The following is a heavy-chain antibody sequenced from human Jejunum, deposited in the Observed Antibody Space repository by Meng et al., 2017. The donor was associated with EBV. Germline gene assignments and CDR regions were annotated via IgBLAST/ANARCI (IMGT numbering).Heavy chain of an antibody. D-gene: IGHD3-16*01. J-gene: IGHJ4*02. Sequence: VQVVEVGGGLGQPGGSLRLSCAASGFTFTNSHMTWVRQAPGKGLEWVGRIKRTTDGGTTDYAAPVKGRFTISRDDSKNTLYLQMNSLKTEDTAVYYCTDVGGDMIWGQGILVTVSS. CDR1: GFTFTNSH. CDR2: IKRTTDGGTT. CDR3: TDVGGDMI. V-gene: IGHV3-15*01.